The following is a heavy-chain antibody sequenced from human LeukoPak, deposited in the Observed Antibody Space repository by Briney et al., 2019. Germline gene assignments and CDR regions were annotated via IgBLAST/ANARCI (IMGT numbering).Heavy chain of an antibody. D-gene: IGHD2-2*01. V-gene: IGHV1-2*02. Sequence: ASVKVSCKASGYTFSGFYINWVRQAPGQGLEWMGWINPKNGDTPYAPDFLGRVTMTRDTSISTAYMELSRLTSDDTAVYYCARDLRLGYCSSTSCYGGPSRFDPWGQGTLVTVSS. J-gene: IGHJ5*02. CDR1: GYTFSGFY. CDR3: ARDLRLGYCSSTSCYGGPSRFDP. CDR2: INPKNGDT.